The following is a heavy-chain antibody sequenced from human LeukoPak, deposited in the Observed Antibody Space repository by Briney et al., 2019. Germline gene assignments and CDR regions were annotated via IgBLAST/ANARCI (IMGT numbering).Heavy chain of an antibody. CDR1: GGSISSGDYY. CDR2: IYYSGST. J-gene: IGHJ4*02. CDR3: ARAPVAATFFDY. V-gene: IGHV4-30-4*01. D-gene: IGHD2-15*01. Sequence: SETLSLTCTVSGGSISSGDYYWSWIRQPPGKSLEWIGYIYYSGSTYYNPSLKSRVTISVDTSKNQFSLKLSSVTAADTAVYYCARAPVAATFFDYWGQGTLVTVSS.